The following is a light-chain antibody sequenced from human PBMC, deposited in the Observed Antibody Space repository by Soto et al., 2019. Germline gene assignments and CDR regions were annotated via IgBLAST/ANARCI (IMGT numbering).Light chain of an antibody. J-gene: IGKJ1*01. CDR1: QTISSW. CDR2: KPS. CDR3: QQYNSYSEP. V-gene: IGKV1-5*03. Sequence: DLTMTQSPSTLYGSIGDRVTITCRASQTISSWLAWYQQKPWKAPKLLIYKPSTLKSGVPSRFSGSGSGTEFTLTISSLQPDEFANYYWQQYNSYSEPFGQGTK.